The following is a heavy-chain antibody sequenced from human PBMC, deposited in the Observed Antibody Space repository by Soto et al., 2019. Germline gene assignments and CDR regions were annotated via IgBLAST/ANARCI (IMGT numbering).Heavy chain of an antibody. CDR3: AKEGAGYYDSSPYDS. CDR1: GFPFSGYA. CDR2: ISGSGEST. V-gene: IGHV3-23*01. D-gene: IGHD3-22*01. J-gene: IGHJ5*01. Sequence: GGSLRLSCAASGFPFSGYAMSWVRRAPGKGPEWVSSISGSGESTHYADSVKGRSTISRDNSKNTLYLQMNSLRAEDTAVYYCAKEGAGYYDSSPYDSWGQGTLLTVSS.